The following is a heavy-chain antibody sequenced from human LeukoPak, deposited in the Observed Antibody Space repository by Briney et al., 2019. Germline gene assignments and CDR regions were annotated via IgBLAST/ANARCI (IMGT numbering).Heavy chain of an antibody. V-gene: IGHV1-69*06. Sequence: ASVKVSCTASGGTFSSYAISWVRQAPGQGLEWMGGIIPIFGTANYAQKFQGRVTITAEKSTSTAYMELSSLRSEDTAVYYCARDHAGMARTGAFDIWGQGTMVTVS. J-gene: IGHJ3*02. D-gene: IGHD5-24*01. CDR1: GGTFSSYA. CDR3: ARDHAGMARTGAFDI. CDR2: IIPIFGTA.